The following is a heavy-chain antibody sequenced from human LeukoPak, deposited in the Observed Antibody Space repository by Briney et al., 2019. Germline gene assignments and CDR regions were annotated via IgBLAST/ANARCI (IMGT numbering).Heavy chain of an antibody. J-gene: IGHJ4*02. Sequence: GGSLRLSCAASGFTFSSYAMHWVRQAPGKGLEWVAVVSYDGSNKYYADSVKGRFTISRDNSKNTLYLQMNSLGAEDTAVYYCASRPNLSIAAAGSIDYWGQGTLVTVSS. CDR3: ASRPNLSIAAAGSIDY. CDR2: VSYDGSNK. D-gene: IGHD6-13*01. CDR1: GFTFSSYA. V-gene: IGHV3-30*04.